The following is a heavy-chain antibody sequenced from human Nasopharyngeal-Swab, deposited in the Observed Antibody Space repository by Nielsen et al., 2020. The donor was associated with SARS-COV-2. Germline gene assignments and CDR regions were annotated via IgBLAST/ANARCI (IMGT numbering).Heavy chain of an antibody. CDR3: ARDFGPYSSSWNAFDI. CDR2: IYTSGST. Sequence: SETLSLTCTVSGGSISSGSYYWSWIRQPAGKGLEWIGRIYTSGSTNYNPSLKSRVTISVDTSKNQFSLKLSSVTAADTAVYYCARDFGPYSSSWNAFDIWGQGTMVTVSS. V-gene: IGHV4-61*02. J-gene: IGHJ3*02. D-gene: IGHD6-13*01. CDR1: GGSISSGSYY.